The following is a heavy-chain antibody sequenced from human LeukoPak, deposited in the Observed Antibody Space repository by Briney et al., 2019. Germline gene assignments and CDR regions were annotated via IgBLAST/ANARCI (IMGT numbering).Heavy chain of an antibody. CDR2: IYSGGST. CDR1: GFTVSSNY. V-gene: IGHV3-66*01. CDR3: AILGGYYDSSGRGFDY. Sequence: GGSLRLSCAASGFTVSSNYMSWVRQAPGKGLEWVSVIYSGGSTYYADSVKGRFTISRDNSKNTLYLQMNSLRAEDTAVYYCAILGGYYDSSGRGFDYWGQGTLVTVSS. J-gene: IGHJ4*02. D-gene: IGHD3-22*01.